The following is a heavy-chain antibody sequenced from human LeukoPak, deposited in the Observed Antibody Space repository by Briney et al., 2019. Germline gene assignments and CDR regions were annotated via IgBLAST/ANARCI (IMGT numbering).Heavy chain of an antibody. Sequence: GGSLRLPCAASGFTFSTFAMLWVRQPPGKGLEWVSSIFPSGGEIHYADSVRGRFTISRDNPKSTLSLQMNSLRAEDTAIYYCATYRQVLLPFESWGQGTLVTVSS. CDR1: GFTFSTFA. CDR2: IFPSGGEI. V-gene: IGHV3-23*01. J-gene: IGHJ4*02. D-gene: IGHD2-8*02. CDR3: ATYRQVLLPFES.